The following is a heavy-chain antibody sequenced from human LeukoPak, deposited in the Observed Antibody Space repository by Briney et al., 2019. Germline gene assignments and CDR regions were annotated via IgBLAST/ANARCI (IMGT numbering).Heavy chain of an antibody. V-gene: IGHV3-7*01. CDR3: ARHLSGVTGYSYGRGIDY. J-gene: IGHJ4*02. CDR2: IKKDGGEN. CDR1: GFTFSSYW. D-gene: IGHD5-18*01. Sequence: GGSLRLSCAASGFTFSSYWMSWVRQAPGKGLEWVANIKKDGGENYYVDTVKGRFTISRDNAKKSLYLQMKSLRAEDTAVYYCARHLSGVTGYSYGRGIDYWGQGTLVTVSS.